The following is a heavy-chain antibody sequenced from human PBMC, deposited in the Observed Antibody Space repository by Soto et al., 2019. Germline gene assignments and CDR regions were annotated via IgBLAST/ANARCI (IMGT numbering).Heavy chain of an antibody. CDR3: ARDYGGTSPGDY. V-gene: IGHV1-69*02. Sequence: QVQLVQSGAEVKKPGSSVKVSCKASGGTFSSYTISWVRQAPGQGLEWMGRIIPILGIANYAQKFQGRVTITADKSTSTAYMELSSLRSEDTAVYYCARDYGGTSPGDYWGQGTLVTVSS. CDR1: GGTFSSYT. D-gene: IGHD4-17*01. CDR2: IIPILGIA. J-gene: IGHJ4*02.